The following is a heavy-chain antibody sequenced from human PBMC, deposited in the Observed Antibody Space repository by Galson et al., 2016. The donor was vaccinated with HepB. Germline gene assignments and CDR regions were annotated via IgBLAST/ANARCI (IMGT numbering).Heavy chain of an antibody. V-gene: IGHV3-74*01. D-gene: IGHD6-19*01. CDR1: GFSFSSYW. Sequence: SLRLSCAASGFSFSSYWMHWVRQAPGKGLVWVSRIKSDGSSTSHADSVKGRFTISRDNAKNTLYLQMNSLRAEDTAVYYCAKESAPFSSGWHYFDYWGQGTLVTVSS. CDR2: IKSDGSST. CDR3: AKESAPFSSGWHYFDY. J-gene: IGHJ4*02.